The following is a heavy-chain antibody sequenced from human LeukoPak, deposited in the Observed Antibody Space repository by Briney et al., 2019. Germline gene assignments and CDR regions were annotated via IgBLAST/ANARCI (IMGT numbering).Heavy chain of an antibody. J-gene: IGHJ5*02. CDR2: IYYSGST. Sequence: SETLSLTCTVSGGSISSGGYYWSWIRQHPGKGLEWIGYIYYSGSTYYNPSLKSRVTISVDTSKNQFSLKLSSVTAADTAVYYCARSSLLAYCGGDCYNWFDPWGQGTLVAVSS. CDR3: ARSSLLAYCGGDCYNWFDP. D-gene: IGHD2-21*02. V-gene: IGHV4-31*03. CDR1: GGSISSGGYY.